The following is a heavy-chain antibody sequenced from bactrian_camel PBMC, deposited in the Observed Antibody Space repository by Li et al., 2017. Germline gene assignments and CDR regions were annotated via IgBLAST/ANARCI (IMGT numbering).Heavy chain of an antibody. V-gene: IGHV3S1*01. CDR1: EYEGSSNC. D-gene: IGHD4*01. CDR3: ATLSCRRGIASMTPLHNQ. Sequence: VQLVESGGGSVQAGGSLRLSCVLSEYEGSSNCMGWFRQAPGKVREGVASVYTAGGSTYYVDSVKGRFTISQDTAKKTLYLQMNNLKSEDTALYFCATLSCRRGIASMTPLHNQWGQGTQVTVS. J-gene: IGHJ4*01. CDR2: VYTAGGST.